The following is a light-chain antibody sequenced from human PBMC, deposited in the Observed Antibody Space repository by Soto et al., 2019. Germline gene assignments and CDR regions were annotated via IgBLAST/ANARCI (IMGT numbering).Light chain of an antibody. CDR3: QQYDSLPLS. V-gene: IGKV1-33*01. J-gene: IGKJ3*01. CDR2: DAS. Sequence: DIQMTQSPSSLSASVGDSVTISCQASQDINNFLNWYQHKPGKSPKLLINDASNLETGVPSRFSGSGSSTDFTFTINSLQPEDVATYYCQQYDSLPLSFGPGTKVELK. CDR1: QDINNF.